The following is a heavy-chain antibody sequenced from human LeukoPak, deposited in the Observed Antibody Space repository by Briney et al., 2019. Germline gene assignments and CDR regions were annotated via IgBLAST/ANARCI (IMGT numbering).Heavy chain of an antibody. Sequence: SVKVSCKASGGTFSSYAISWVRQAPGQGLEWMGRIIPILGIANYAQKFQGRVTITADKSTSTAYMELSSLRSEDTAVYYCARDVWLPMATTHIDYWGQGTVVTVSS. CDR2: IIPILGIA. J-gene: IGHJ4*02. D-gene: IGHD5-24*01. CDR3: ARDVWLPMATTHIDY. V-gene: IGHV1-69*10. CDR1: GGTFSSYA.